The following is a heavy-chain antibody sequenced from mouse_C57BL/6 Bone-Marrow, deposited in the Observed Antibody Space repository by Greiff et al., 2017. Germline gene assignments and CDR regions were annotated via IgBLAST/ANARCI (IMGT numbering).Heavy chain of an antibody. Sequence: EVQGVESGGDLVKPGGSLKLSCAASGFTFSSYGMSWVRQTPDKRLELVATISRGGSYTYYPDSVKGRFTISGDNAKNTLYLQMSSLKSEDTAMYYCARPYYYGSSLCFDYWGQGTTRTVSA. V-gene: IGHV5-6*01. J-gene: IGHJ2*01. CDR2: ISRGGSYT. CDR3: ARPYYYGSSLCFDY. D-gene: IGHD1-1*01. CDR1: GFTFSSYG.